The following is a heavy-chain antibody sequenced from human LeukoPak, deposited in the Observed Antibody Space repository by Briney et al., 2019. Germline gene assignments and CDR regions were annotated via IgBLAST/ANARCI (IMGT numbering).Heavy chain of an antibody. J-gene: IGHJ6*02. CDR3: ARDQKWFGNAYGMDV. CDR1: GFTFSSYG. CDR2: IWYYGSNK. V-gene: IGHV3-33*01. D-gene: IGHD3-10*01. Sequence: GGSLRLSCAASGFTFSSYGMHWVRQAPGKGLEGVAVIWYYGSNKYYADSVKGRFTISRDNSKNTLYMQKNSLRAEDTAVYYCARDQKWFGNAYGMDVWGQGTTVTVSS.